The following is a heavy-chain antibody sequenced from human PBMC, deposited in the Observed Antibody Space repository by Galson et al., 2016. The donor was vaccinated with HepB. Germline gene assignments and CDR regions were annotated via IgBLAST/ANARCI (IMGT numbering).Heavy chain of an antibody. J-gene: IGHJ5*02. Sequence: QSGAEVKKPGESLKISCKGSGYKFVGHWIAWVRQKPGKGLEWMGVISPGDSDTIYSQSFQGQVTISADKSINTVYLQWSSLKASDTGIYYCAREDEGIGGNWFDPWGQGTLVSVSS. D-gene: IGHD3-3*01. V-gene: IGHV5-51*01. CDR3: AREDEGIGGNWFDP. CDR2: ISPGDSDT. CDR1: GYKFVGHW.